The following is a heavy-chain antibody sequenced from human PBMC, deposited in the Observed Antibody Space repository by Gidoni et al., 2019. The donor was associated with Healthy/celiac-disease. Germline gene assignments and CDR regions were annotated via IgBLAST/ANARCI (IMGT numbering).Heavy chain of an antibody. Sequence: EVQLVESGGGLVKPGGSLRLSCDASGFTFSRYSMNWVRQAPGKGLEWVSSIRSSSSYIYCADSVKGRFTISRDNAKNSLYLQMNSLRAEDTAVYYCARDPGHYYGSGSYEGDAFDIWGQGTMVTVSS. J-gene: IGHJ3*02. V-gene: IGHV3-21*01. D-gene: IGHD3-10*01. CDR2: IRSSSSYI. CDR3: ARDPGHYYGSGSYEGDAFDI. CDR1: GFTFSRYS.